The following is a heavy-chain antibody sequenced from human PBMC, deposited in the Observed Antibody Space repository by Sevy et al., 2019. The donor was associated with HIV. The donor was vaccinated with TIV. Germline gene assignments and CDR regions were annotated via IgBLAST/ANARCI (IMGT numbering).Heavy chain of an antibody. Sequence: ASVKVSCKVSGYTLSELSMHWERQAPGKGLEWMGRFDPEDGETIYAQKLQGRVTMTEDTSSDTAYMELSSLRSEDTAVYFCATAREYYSDNSGYLDFWGQGTLVTVSS. D-gene: IGHD3-22*01. CDR2: FDPEDGET. CDR1: GYTLSELS. CDR3: ATAREYYSDNSGYLDF. J-gene: IGHJ4*02. V-gene: IGHV1-24*01.